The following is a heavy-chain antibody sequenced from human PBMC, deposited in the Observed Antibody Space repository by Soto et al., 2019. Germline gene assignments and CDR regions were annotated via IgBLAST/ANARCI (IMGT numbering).Heavy chain of an antibody. CDR3: ARDLGGASDH. V-gene: IGHV1-2*02. CDR1: GYTFTCSS. D-gene: IGHD3-16*01. J-gene: IGHJ4*02. CDR2: SNPNSGGT. Sequence: SEKVSSRASGYTFTCSSMHQVRQAPVHVLEWMGWSNPNSGGTTHAQKFQGRVTMTRDTSISTEYRELSRLRSDDTDVYYCARDLGGASDHWGQGSLVTFS.